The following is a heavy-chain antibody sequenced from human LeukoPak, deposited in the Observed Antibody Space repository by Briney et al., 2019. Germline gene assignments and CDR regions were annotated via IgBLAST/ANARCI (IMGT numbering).Heavy chain of an antibody. J-gene: IGHJ4*02. V-gene: IGHV3-21*01. CDR1: GFTFSDDS. CDR2: ISSRSVYI. Sequence: GGSLRLSCAASGFTFSDDSMNWVRQAPGKGLELVSSISSRSVYIYYADSVRGRFTISRDNAKNSLYLQMYSLRAEDTALYYCARDRSGSYPYYFDYWGQGGLVTGSS. D-gene: IGHD1-26*01. CDR3: ARDRSGSYPYYFDY.